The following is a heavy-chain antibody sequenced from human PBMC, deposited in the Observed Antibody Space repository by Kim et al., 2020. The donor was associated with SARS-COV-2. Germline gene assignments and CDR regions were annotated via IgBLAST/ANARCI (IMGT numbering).Heavy chain of an antibody. CDR2: IYYSGST. CDR1: GGSISSGGYY. Sequence: SETLSLTCTVSGGSISSGGYYWSWIRQHPGKGLEWIGYIYYSGSTYYNPSLKSRVTISVDTSKNQFSLKLSSVTAADTAVYYCARHPRIEGRWYFDPWGRGTLVTVSS. CDR3: ARHPRIEGRWYFDP. V-gene: IGHV4-31*03. J-gene: IGHJ2*01. D-gene: IGHD2-21*01.